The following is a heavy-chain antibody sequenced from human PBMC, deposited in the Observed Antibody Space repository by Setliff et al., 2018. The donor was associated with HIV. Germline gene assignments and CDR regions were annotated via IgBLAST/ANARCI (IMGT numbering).Heavy chain of an antibody. CDR3: TTVGGTGTNNY. Sequence: GGSLRLSCTVSGFTFGDYGVNWVRQAPGKGLEWVGFIRRRDSGGTTEYAASVKGRFTISRDDSKNTLYLQMNSLKTEDTAVYYCTTVGGTGTNNYWGQGTLVTVSS. J-gene: IGHJ4*02. V-gene: IGHV3-49*04. CDR2: IRRRDSGGTT. CDR1: GFTFGDYG. D-gene: IGHD1-1*01.